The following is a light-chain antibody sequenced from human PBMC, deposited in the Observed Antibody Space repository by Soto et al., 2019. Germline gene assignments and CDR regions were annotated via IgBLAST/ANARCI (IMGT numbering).Light chain of an antibody. J-gene: IGLJ1*01. CDR1: SSDVGGYNY. Sequence: QSALTQPASVSGSPGQSITISCTGTSSDVGGYNYVSWYQQHPGKAPKLIIYEVSNRPSGVSNRFSGSKSVNTASLTISGLQAEDEADYYCNSYTSKSTGVFGTETKLTVL. CDR3: NSYTSKSTGV. V-gene: IGLV2-14*01. CDR2: EVS.